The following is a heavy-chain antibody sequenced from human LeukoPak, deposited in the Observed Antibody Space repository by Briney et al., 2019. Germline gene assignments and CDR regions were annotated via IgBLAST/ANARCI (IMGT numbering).Heavy chain of an antibody. CDR2: INQDGSEK. CDR1: GFPFSSHW. Sequence: GGSLRLSCAASGFPFSSHWLSWFRQSPGKGLEWVAHINQDGSEKYYVDSVKGRFTISRDNAKNSLYLQMNSLRAEDTAVYYCAREWTTVTYYYYMDVWGKGTTVTVSS. D-gene: IGHD4-17*01. J-gene: IGHJ6*03. CDR3: AREWTTVTYYYYMDV. V-gene: IGHV3-7*01.